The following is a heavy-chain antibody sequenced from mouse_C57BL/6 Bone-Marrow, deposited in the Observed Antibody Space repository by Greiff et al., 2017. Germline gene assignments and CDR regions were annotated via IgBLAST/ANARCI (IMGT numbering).Heavy chain of an antibody. Sequence: VQLQESGPGLVQPSQSLSITCTVSGFSLTSYGVHWVRQSPGKGLEWLGVIWSGGSTDYNAAFISRLSISKDNSKSQVFFKMNSLQADDTAIYYCARRYSNWYFDVWGTGTTVTVSS. CDR1: GFSLTSYG. CDR3: ARRYSNWYFDV. CDR2: IWSGGST. V-gene: IGHV2-2*01. D-gene: IGHD2-5*01. J-gene: IGHJ1*03.